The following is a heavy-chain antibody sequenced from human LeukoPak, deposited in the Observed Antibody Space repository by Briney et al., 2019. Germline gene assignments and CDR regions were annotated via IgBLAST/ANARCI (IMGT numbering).Heavy chain of an antibody. J-gene: IGHJ5*02. D-gene: IGHD2-2*02. V-gene: IGHV5-10-1*01. CDR2: IDPSDSYT. CDR3: ARRPFCSRTSCYTSWFDP. Sequence: GESLKISCKGSGYSFTSYWISWVRQMPGKGLEWMGRIDPSDSYTNYSPSFQGHVTISADKPISTAYLQWSSLKASDTAMYYCARRPFCSRTSCYTSWFDPWGQGTLVTVSS. CDR1: GYSFTSYW.